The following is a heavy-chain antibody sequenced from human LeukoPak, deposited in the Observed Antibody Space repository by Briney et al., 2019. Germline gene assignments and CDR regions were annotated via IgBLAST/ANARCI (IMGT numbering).Heavy chain of an antibody. Sequence: ASVKVSCKASGYTFTGYYMHWVRQAPAQGLEWMGRINPNSGGTNYAQKFQGRVTMTRDTSISTAYMELSRLRSDDTAVYYCVRIYCSTTTCYPDYWGQGTLVTVSS. D-gene: IGHD2-2*01. CDR2: INPNSGGT. J-gene: IGHJ4*02. V-gene: IGHV1-2*06. CDR3: VRIYCSTTTCYPDY. CDR1: GYTFTGYY.